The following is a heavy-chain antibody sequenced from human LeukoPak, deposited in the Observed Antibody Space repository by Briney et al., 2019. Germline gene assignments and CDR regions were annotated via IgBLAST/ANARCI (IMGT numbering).Heavy chain of an antibody. Sequence: SETLCLTCTVSVYSLSRGYYWGWTRQPPGKGLEGIGRIYHSGSTYYTPSLKSRDTLSVDTSKNQLSLKQSSVTAAHTRVYYCARSGGWYYFDYLGQGTLVNVSS. CDR3: ARSGGWYYFDY. V-gene: IGHV4-38-2*02. CDR1: VYSLSRGYY. CDR2: IYHSGST. J-gene: IGHJ4*02. D-gene: IGHD6-19*01.